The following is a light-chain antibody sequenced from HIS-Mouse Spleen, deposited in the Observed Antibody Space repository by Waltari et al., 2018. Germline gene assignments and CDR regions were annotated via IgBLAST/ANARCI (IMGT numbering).Light chain of an antibody. Sequence: QSALTQPASVSGSPGQSITIPCTGTSSAVGSYNLVSWYQPHPGKAPKPMIYEGSKRPSGVSNRFSGSKSGNTASLTISGLQAEDEADYYCCSYAGSSTWVFGGGTKLTVL. J-gene: IGLJ3*02. V-gene: IGLV2-23*01. CDR3: CSYAGSSTWV. CDR1: SSAVGSYNL. CDR2: EGS.